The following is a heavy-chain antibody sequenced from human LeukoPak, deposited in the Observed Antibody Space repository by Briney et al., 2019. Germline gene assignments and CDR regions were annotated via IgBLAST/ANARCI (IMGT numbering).Heavy chain of an antibody. J-gene: IGHJ4*02. CDR2: IYYSGST. V-gene: IGHV4-59*01. CDR3: AGDRGSGGGFDY. CDR1: GGSISGDY. Sequence: SETLSLTCTVSGGSISGDYWSWIRQAPGKGLERIAYIYYSGSTNYNPSLKSRVTISVDTSKNQFSLKLTSVTATDTAVYYCAGDRGSGGGFDYWGQGTLVTVSS. D-gene: IGHD3-10*01.